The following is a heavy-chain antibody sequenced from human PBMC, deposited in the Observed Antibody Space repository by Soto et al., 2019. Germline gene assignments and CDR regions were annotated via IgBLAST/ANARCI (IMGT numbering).Heavy chain of an antibody. J-gene: IGHJ5*02. CDR3: ASFIAGNNWFDP. D-gene: IGHD6-13*01. Sequence: PGGSLRLSCAASGFTFSSYEMNWVRQAPGKGLEWVSYISSSGSTIYYADSVKGRFTVSRDNAKNSLYPQMNSLRAEDTAVYYCASFIAGNNWFDPWGQGTLVTVSS. CDR1: GFTFSSYE. V-gene: IGHV3-48*03. CDR2: ISSSGSTI.